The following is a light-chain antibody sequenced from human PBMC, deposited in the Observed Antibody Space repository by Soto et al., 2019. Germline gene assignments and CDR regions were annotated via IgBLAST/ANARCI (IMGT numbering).Light chain of an antibody. CDR2: DAS. Sequence: EIVLTQSPATLSLSPGERATLSCRASQSVNRFLAWYQQKPGQAPRLLIYDASNRDTGTPARFSGSGSGTDFTLTISSLEPEDFAIYYCQQRSDWITFDQGTRLEIK. J-gene: IGKJ5*01. CDR3: QQRSDWIT. V-gene: IGKV3-11*01. CDR1: QSVNRF.